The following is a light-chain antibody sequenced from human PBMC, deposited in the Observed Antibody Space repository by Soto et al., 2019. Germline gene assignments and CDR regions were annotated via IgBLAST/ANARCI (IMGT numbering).Light chain of an antibody. Sequence: DIQMTQSPSTLSASVGDRVTITCRASQTISNWLAWYQQKPGKATKLLIYDASSLHSGVPSRFSGTGSGTEFTLTISSLQPDDFAPYYCQQYISYSYPFGQGTKLEI. CDR3: QQYISYSYP. CDR2: DAS. J-gene: IGKJ2*01. CDR1: QTISNW. V-gene: IGKV1-5*01.